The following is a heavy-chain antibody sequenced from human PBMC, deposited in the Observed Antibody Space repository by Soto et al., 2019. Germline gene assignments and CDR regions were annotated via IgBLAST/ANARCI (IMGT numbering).Heavy chain of an antibody. CDR2: ISGSGGNT. CDR1: GFTFSSDA. J-gene: IGHJ5*02. V-gene: IGHV3-23*01. Sequence: EVQLLESGGGLVQPGGSLRLSCAASGFTFSSDAMTWVRQAPGKGLEWVSGISGSGGNTYYADSVKGRFTISRDNAKNTLYQQMNSLRAEDTAVYYCAKRLGYAGTKNWFDPWGQGTLVTVSS. CDR3: AKRLGYAGTKNWFDP. D-gene: IGHD1-7*01.